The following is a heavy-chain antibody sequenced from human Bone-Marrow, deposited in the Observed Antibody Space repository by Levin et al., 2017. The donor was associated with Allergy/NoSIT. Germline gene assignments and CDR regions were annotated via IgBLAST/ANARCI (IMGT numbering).Heavy chain of an antibody. CDR2: ISSSGYTI. D-gene: IGHD1-14*01. CDR3: ARYWAGTGKAFDY. Sequence: GGSLRLSCAASGFTFSDYYMSWIRQAPGKGLEWISYISSSGYTIEYADSVKGRFTISRDNAKNSLYLQMNSLRAEDTAVYFCARYWAGTGKAFDYWGQGTLVTVSS. J-gene: IGHJ4*02. CDR1: GFTFSDYY. V-gene: IGHV3-11*01.